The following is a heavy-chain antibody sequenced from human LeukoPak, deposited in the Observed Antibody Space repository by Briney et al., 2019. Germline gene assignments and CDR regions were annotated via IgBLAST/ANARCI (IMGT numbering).Heavy chain of an antibody. CDR1: GFTFTNYA. CDR2: ISYDGSNR. V-gene: IGHV3-30*04. D-gene: IGHD6-13*01. J-gene: IGHJ4*02. CDR3: VRLTAAGRRTDFDY. Sequence: GRSLRLSCAASGFTFTNYAMHWVRQAPGKGLEWVAAISYDGSNRYYADSVKGRFTISRDNSKNTLYLQMNSLRTEDTAVYYCVRLTAAGRRTDFDYWGQGTLVTVSS.